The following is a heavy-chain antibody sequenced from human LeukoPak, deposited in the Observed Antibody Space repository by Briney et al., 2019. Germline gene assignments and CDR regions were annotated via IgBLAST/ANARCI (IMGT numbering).Heavy chain of an antibody. V-gene: IGHV3-30*18. CDR2: ISYDGSNK. CDR3: AKDRGLAVPGREWYFDL. Sequence: PGRSLRLSCADSGFTFSSYGMHWVRQAPGKGLEWVAVISYDGSNKYYADSVKGRFTFSRDNSKNTLYLQMNSLGAEDTAVYYCAKDRGLAVPGREWYFDLWGRGTLVTVSS. D-gene: IGHD6-19*01. J-gene: IGHJ2*01. CDR1: GFTFSSYG.